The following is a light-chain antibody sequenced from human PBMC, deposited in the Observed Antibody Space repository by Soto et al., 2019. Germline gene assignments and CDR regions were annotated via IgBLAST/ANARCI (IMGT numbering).Light chain of an antibody. CDR3: HQYGSSPPT. CDR1: RSVTNNY. V-gene: IGKV3-20*01. CDR2: GAS. Sequence: EIVLTQSPGTLSLSPGERATLSCRASRSVTNNYEAWYQRKPGQAPRLLIYGASSRATDIPGRFSGTGSGTDFSLTITRLEPEDFAVYYCHQYGSSPPTFGQGTKVEI. J-gene: IGKJ1*01.